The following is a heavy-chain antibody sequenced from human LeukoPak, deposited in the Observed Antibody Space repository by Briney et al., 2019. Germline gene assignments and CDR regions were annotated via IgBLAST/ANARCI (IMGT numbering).Heavy chain of an antibody. CDR1: GFTFSSYA. J-gene: IGHJ4*02. CDR2: ISYDGSNK. V-gene: IGHV3-30-3*02. D-gene: IGHD6-19*01. Sequence: PGGSLRLSCAASGFTFSSYAMHWVRQAPGKGLEWVAVISYDGSNKYYADSVKGRFTISRDNSKNTLNLQMNSLRAEDTALYYCAKHDRRSVAGSVGVDYWGQGTPVTVSS. CDR3: AKHDRRSVAGSVGVDY.